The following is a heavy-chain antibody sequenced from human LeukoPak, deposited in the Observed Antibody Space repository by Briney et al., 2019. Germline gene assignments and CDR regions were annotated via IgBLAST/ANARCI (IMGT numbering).Heavy chain of an antibody. D-gene: IGHD6-19*01. CDR2: INPSGGST. CDR3: ARVGQWLVPDY. J-gene: IGHJ4*02. CDR1: GYTFTSYY. V-gene: IGHV1-46*01. Sequence: GASVEVSCKASGYTFTSYYMHWVRQAPGQGLEWMGIINPSGGSTSYAQKFQGRVTMTRDTSTSTVYMELSSLRSEDTAVYYCARVGQWLVPDYWGQGTLVTVSS.